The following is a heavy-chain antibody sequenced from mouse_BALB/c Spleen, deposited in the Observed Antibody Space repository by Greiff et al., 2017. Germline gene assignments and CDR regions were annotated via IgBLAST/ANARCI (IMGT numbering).Heavy chain of an antibody. V-gene: IGHV2-6-7*01. CDR3: ARVKYGNYPYYAMDY. Sequence: VQLQQSGPGLVAPSQSLSITCTVSGFSLTGYGVNWVRQPPGKGLEWLGMIWGDGSTDYNSALKSRLSISKDNSKSQVFLKMNSLQTDDTARYYCARVKYGNYPYYAMDYWGQGTSVTVSS. J-gene: IGHJ4*01. CDR1: GFSLTGYG. D-gene: IGHD2-10*02. CDR2: IWGDGST.